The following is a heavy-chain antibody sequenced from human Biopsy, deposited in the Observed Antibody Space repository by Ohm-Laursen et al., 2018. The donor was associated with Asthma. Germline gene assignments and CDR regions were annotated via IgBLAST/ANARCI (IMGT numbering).Heavy chain of an antibody. CDR2: IDPNSGGT. Sequence: ASVKVSCKASGYTFINYAIHWVRQAPGQRLEWMGRIDPNSGGTNYAQKFLGRVTMTRDTSVNTAFMVLSRLRSDDTAVYYCARIKIRIGAGTDRYFDLWGRGTLVTVSS. CDR3: ARIKIRIGAGTDRYFDL. V-gene: IGHV1-2*06. CDR1: GYTFINYA. J-gene: IGHJ2*01. D-gene: IGHD3-16*01.